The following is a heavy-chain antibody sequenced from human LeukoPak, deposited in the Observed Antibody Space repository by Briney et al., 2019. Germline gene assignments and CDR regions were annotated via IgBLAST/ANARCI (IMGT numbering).Heavy chain of an antibody. D-gene: IGHD3-10*01. J-gene: IGHJ6*02. V-gene: IGHV3-48*03. CDR3: ARDVITVVRGEYGMDV. Sequence: GGSLRLSCAASGFTFSSYEMNWVRQAPGKGLEWVSYNSSSGSTIYYADSVKGRFTISRDNAKNSLYLQTNSLRAEDTAVYYCARDVITVVRGEYGMDVWGQGTTVTVS. CDR2: NSSSGSTI. CDR1: GFTFSSYE.